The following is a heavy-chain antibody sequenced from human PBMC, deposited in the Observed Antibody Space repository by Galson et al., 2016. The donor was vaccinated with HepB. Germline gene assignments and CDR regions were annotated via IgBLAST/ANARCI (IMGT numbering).Heavy chain of an antibody. J-gene: IGHJ4*02. Sequence: SLRLSCAASGFSFSTCAMIWVRQAPRKGLEWVAAISGSGAATYYADSVQGRFSISRDNAKITLDLQMSSLRVDDTAVYFCAKDLRDGTYYLDYWGQGTLVTVTA. CDR2: ISGSGAAT. D-gene: IGHD5-24*01. CDR1: GFSFSTCA. V-gene: IGHV3-23*01. CDR3: AKDLRDGTYYLDY.